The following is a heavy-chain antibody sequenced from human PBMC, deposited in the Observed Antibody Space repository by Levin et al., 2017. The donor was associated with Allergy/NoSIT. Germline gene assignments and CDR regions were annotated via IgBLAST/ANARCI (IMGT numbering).Heavy chain of an antibody. J-gene: IGHJ4*02. Sequence: SQTLSLTCAVYGGSFSGSYWSWIRQPPGKGLEWIGEINHSGSTNYNPSLKSRVTISVDTSKNQFSLKLSSVTAADTAVYYCARGVLDYYGSGSAYFDYWGQGTLVTVSS. CDR2: INHSGST. D-gene: IGHD3-10*01. CDR1: GGSFSGSY. V-gene: IGHV4-34*01. CDR3: ARGVLDYYGSGSAYFDY.